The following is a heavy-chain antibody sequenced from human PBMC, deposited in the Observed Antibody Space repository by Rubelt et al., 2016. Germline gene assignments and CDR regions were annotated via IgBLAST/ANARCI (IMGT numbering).Heavy chain of an antibody. CDR3: ARGPKNSGSYAIYNWFDP. Sequence: FQGRVTITADESTSTAYMELSSLRSEDTAVYYCARGPKNSGSYAIYNWFDPWGQGTLVTVSS. D-gene: IGHD1-26*01. J-gene: IGHJ5*02. V-gene: IGHV1-69*01.